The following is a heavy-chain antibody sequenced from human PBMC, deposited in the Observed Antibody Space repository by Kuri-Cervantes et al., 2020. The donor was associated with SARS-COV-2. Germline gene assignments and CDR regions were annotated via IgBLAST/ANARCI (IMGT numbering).Heavy chain of an antibody. J-gene: IGHJ4*02. V-gene: IGHV4-39*07. D-gene: IGHD6-19*01. CDR2: IYYSGST. CDR1: GGSISSSSYY. CDR3: ARVGPRLYSSGWYYTYFDY. Sequence: SETLSLTCTVSGGSISSSSYYWGWIRQPPGKGLEWIGSIYYSGSTYYNPSLKSRVTISVDTSKNQFSLKLSSVTAADTAVYYCARVGPRLYSSGWYYTYFDYWGQGTLVTVSS.